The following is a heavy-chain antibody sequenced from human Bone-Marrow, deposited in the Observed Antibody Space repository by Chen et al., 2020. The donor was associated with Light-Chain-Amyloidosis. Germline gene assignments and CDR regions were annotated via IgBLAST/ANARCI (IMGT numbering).Heavy chain of an antibody. Sequence: EVQLAESGGGLVQPGGSLRLSCAASGFTFSSYAMSWVRQAPGKGLEWVSAIRGSGGSTYYADSVKGRFTISRDNSKNTLYLQMNSLRAEDTAVYYCAKVPPTVTTVIYYYMDVWGKGTTVTVSS. CDR2: IRGSGGST. D-gene: IGHD4-17*01. J-gene: IGHJ6*03. CDR3: AKVPPTVTTVIYYYMDV. CDR1: GFTFSSYA. V-gene: IGHV3-23*04.